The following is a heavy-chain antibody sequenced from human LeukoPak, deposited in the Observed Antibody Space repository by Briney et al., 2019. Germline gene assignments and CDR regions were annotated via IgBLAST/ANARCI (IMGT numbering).Heavy chain of an antibody. Sequence: GGSLRLSCAASGFTFSSYGMHWVRQAPGKGLEWVAFIRCDGSNKYYADSVKGRFTISRDDSKNTLYLQMNSLRAEDTAVYYCAKGSQLWLLAYWGQGTLVTVSS. CDR1: GFTFSSYG. J-gene: IGHJ4*02. CDR3: AKGSQLWLLAY. CDR2: IRCDGSNK. V-gene: IGHV3-30*02. D-gene: IGHD5-18*01.